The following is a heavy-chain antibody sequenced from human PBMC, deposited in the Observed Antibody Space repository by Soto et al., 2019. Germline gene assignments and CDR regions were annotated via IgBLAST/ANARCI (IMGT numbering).Heavy chain of an antibody. Sequence: SGAEVKKPGASVKVSCKGSGYTFTSYGITWVRQAPGQGLEWMGWISAHNGNTDYAQRLQGRVTVTRDTSTSTAYMELRGLTSDDTAVYYSARGGYGDYWGQGALVTVSS. CDR2: ISAHNGNT. V-gene: IGHV1-18*01. D-gene: IGHD5-12*01. J-gene: IGHJ4*02. CDR3: ARGGYGDY. CDR1: GYTFTSYG.